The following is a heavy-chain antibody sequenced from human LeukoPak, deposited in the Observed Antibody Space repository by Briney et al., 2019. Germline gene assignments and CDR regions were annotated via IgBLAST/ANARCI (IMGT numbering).Heavy chain of an antibody. V-gene: IGHV3-23*01. J-gene: IGHJ4*02. Sequence: GGSLRLSCAASGFTFSSYSMNWVRQPPGKGLEWDSAISGSGGSTYYADSVKGRFTFSRDNSKNTLYLQMNSLRAEDTAVYYCAKSRRHIAVAAFDYWGQGTLVTVSS. D-gene: IGHD6-19*01. CDR2: ISGSGGST. CDR3: AKSRRHIAVAAFDY. CDR1: GFTFSSYS.